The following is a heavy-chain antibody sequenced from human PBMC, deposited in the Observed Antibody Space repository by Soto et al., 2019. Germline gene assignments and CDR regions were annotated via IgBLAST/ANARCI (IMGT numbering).Heavy chain of an antibody. CDR3: ARVGQQLVHYYYGMDV. Sequence: APVKVDCKASGYTFTSYGISWVRQTPGQGLEWMGWISAYNGNTNYAQKLQGRVTMTTDTSTSTAYMELRSLRSDDTAVYYCARVGQQLVHYYYGMDVWGQGTTVTVSS. J-gene: IGHJ6*02. V-gene: IGHV1-18*04. CDR1: GYTFTSYG. D-gene: IGHD6-13*01. CDR2: ISAYNGNT.